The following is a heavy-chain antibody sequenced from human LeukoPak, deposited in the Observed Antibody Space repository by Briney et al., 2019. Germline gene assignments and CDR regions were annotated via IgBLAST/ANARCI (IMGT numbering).Heavy chain of an antibody. Sequence: GGSLRLSCAASGFTFSSYAMNWVRQAPGKGLEWVSYISSSSSTIYYADSVKGRFTISRDNAKNSLYLQMNSLRAEDTAVYYCARDTTIFGVVPLDYWGQGTLVTVSS. CDR1: GFTFSSYA. D-gene: IGHD3-3*01. V-gene: IGHV3-48*01. J-gene: IGHJ4*02. CDR3: ARDTTIFGVVPLDY. CDR2: ISSSSSTI.